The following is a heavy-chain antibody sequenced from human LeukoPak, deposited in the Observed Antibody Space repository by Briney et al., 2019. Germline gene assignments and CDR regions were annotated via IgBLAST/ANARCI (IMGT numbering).Heavy chain of an antibody. J-gene: IGHJ5*02. CDR3: ARVWYRQQNWFDP. CDR1: GFTFSSYS. D-gene: IGHD6-13*01. Sequence: GGSLRLSCAASGFTFSSYSMNWVRQAPGKGLEWVSSISSSSSYIYYADSVKGRFTISRDNAKNSLYLQMNSLRAEDTAAYYCARVWYRQQNWFDPWGQGTLVTVSS. CDR2: ISSSSSYI. V-gene: IGHV3-21*01.